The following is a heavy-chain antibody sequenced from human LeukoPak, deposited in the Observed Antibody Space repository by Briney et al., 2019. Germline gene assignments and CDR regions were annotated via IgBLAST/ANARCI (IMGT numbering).Heavy chain of an antibody. CDR2: IYHDGSDK. V-gene: IGHV3-30*18. J-gene: IGHJ4*02. CDR3: AKDPVTVAGWGYFDY. Sequence: GGSLGLSCAASGFTFSRYGMHWVRQAPGKGLEWVAVIYHDGSDKYYADSVKGRFAISRDNSKNTLYLQMNSLRPEDTAVYYCAKDPVTVAGWGYFDYWGQGALLTVSS. D-gene: IGHD6-19*01. CDR1: GFTFSRYG.